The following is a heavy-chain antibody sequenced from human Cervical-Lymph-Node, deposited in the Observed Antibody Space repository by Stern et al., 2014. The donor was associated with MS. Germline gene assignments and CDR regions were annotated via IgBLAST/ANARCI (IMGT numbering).Heavy chain of an antibody. D-gene: IGHD4-11*01. CDR2: IKPNSGGT. J-gene: IGHJ4*02. Sequence: VQLVESGAEVKKPGASVKVSCKTSGYTFTGYYMPWVRQAPGQGLEWMGWIKPNSGGTKYAQKFQGWVTMTRDTSISAVYMELSRLRSDDAAVYYCARDPGYYSNSPFYYFDFWGQGTLVTVSS. V-gene: IGHV1-2*04. CDR3: ARDPGYYSNSPFYYFDF. CDR1: GYTFTGYY.